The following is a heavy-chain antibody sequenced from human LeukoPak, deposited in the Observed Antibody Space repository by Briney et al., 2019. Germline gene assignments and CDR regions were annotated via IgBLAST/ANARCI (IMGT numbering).Heavy chain of an antibody. Sequence: PSQTLSLTCAISGDTFSSSSAAWNWIRQSPSRGLGWLVRTYYRSKWYNDYAVSVKSRITINPDTSKNQFSLQLNSVTPEDTAVYYCASSLTPGQWLDSSALFDYWGQGTLVTVSS. CDR3: ASSLTPGQWLDSSALFDY. CDR1: GDTFSSSSAA. CDR2: TYYRSKWYN. J-gene: IGHJ4*02. V-gene: IGHV6-1*01. D-gene: IGHD6-19*01.